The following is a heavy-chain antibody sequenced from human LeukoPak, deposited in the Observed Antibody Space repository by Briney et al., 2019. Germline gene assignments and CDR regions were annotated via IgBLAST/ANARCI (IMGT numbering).Heavy chain of an antibody. D-gene: IGHD5-18*01. V-gene: IGHV1-2*02. Sequence: ASVKVSCKASGYIFTGYYMHWVRQAPGQGLEWMGWINPNSGGTNSAQKFQGRVTMTRDTSISTAYVELSRLTSDDTAVYYCARVRAGYSYGQNWFDPWGQGTLVTVSS. CDR1: GYIFTGYY. CDR2: INPNSGGT. J-gene: IGHJ5*02. CDR3: ARVRAGYSYGQNWFDP.